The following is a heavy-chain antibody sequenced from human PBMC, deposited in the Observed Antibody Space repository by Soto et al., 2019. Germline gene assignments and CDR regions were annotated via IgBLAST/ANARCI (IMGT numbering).Heavy chain of an antibody. Sequence: GASVKVSCKVSGYTLTELSMHWVRQAPGKGLEWMGGFDPEDGETIYAQKFQGRVTMTEDTSTDTAYMELSSLRSEDTAVYYCARQSPLFSTCSSTSCPKYYYYYYMDVWGKGTTVTVSS. CDR2: FDPEDGET. CDR3: ARQSPLFSTCSSTSCPKYYYYYYMDV. V-gene: IGHV1-24*01. CDR1: GYTLTELS. D-gene: IGHD2-2*01. J-gene: IGHJ6*03.